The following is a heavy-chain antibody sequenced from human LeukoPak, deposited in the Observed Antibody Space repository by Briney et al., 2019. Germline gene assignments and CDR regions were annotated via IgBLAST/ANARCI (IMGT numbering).Heavy chain of an antibody. D-gene: IGHD3-10*01. V-gene: IGHV4-34*01. Sequence: SETLSLTCAVYGGSFSGYYWSWIRQPPGKGLEWIGEINHSGSTNYNPSLKSRVTISVDTSKSQFSLKLSSVTAADTAVYYCARGQHVRGLVRRVRPAFDIWGQGTMVTVSS. CDR2: INHSGST. CDR1: GGSFSGYY. J-gene: IGHJ3*02. CDR3: ARGQHVRGLVRRVRPAFDI.